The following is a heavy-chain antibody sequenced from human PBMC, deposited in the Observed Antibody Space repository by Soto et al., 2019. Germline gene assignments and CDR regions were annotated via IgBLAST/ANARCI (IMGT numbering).Heavy chain of an antibody. J-gene: IGHJ6*02. V-gene: IGHV1-18*01. CDR1: GYTFTSYG. Sequence: ASVKVSCKASGYTFTSYGISWVRQAPGQGLEWMGWISAYNGNTNYAQKVQGRVTMTTDTSTSTAYMELRSLRSDDTAVYYCARVPIAAAGNYYYYGMDVWGQGTTVTVSS. D-gene: IGHD6-13*01. CDR3: ARVPIAAAGNYYYYGMDV. CDR2: ISAYNGNT.